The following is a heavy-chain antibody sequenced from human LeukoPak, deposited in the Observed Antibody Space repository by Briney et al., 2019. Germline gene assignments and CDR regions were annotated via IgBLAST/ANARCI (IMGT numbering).Heavy chain of an antibody. CDR1: GFTFSSYS. Sequence: GGSLRLSCAASGFTFSSYSMNWVRQAPGKGLEWVSSISSSSSYIYYADSVKGRFTISRDNAKNSLYLQMNSLRAEDTAVYYCAREYYDSSGYYSKNFDYWGQGTLVTVSS. D-gene: IGHD3-22*01. CDR3: AREYYDSSGYYSKNFDY. J-gene: IGHJ4*02. V-gene: IGHV3-21*01. CDR2: ISSSSSYI.